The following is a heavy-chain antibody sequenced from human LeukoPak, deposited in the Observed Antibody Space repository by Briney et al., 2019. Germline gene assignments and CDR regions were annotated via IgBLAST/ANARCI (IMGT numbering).Heavy chain of an antibody. J-gene: IGHJ6*03. D-gene: IGHD4-17*01. CDR3: AKSPSLYGDYYYYMDV. CDR1: GFTFSSYG. V-gene: IGHV3-23*01. CDR2: ISGSGGST. Sequence: PGGSLRLSCAASGFTFSSYGMSWVRQAPGKGLEWVSAISGSGGSTYYADSVKGRFTISRDNSKNTLYLQMNSLRAEDTAVYYCAKSPSLYGDYYYYMDVWGKGTTVTVSS.